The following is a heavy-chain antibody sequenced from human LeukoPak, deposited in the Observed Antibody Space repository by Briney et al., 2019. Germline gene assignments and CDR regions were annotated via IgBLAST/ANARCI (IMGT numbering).Heavy chain of an antibody. Sequence: QSQTLSLTCAISGDSVSSISVAWNWIRQSPSRGLEWLGRTYYRSKWYNEYAVSVKGRINISPDPSKNQFSLQLNSVTPEDTAVYYCALARSEYHYGMDVWGQGATVTVSS. V-gene: IGHV6-1*01. J-gene: IGHJ6*02. CDR1: GDSVSSISVA. CDR3: ALARSEYHYGMDV. CDR2: TYYRSKWYN.